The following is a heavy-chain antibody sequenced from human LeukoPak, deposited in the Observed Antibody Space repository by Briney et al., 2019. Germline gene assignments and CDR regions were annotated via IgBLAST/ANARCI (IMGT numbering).Heavy chain of an antibody. CDR3: ARGGGYGSGNHYRGGAFDI. Sequence: GGSLRLSCATSGFIVSDNYMTWVRQAPGKGLEWVSVIYRGGSTYYAESVKGRFTISRDNSKNTVYLQMYSLRVEDTAVYYCARGGGYGSGNHYRGGAFDIWGQGTMVTVSS. CDR2: IYRGGST. J-gene: IGHJ3*02. CDR1: GFIVSDNY. D-gene: IGHD3-10*01. V-gene: IGHV3-53*01.